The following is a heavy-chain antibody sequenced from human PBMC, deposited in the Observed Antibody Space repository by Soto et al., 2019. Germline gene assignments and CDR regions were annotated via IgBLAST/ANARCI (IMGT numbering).Heavy chain of an antibody. D-gene: IGHD1-1*01. Sequence: QVQLVESGGGVVQPGRSMRLSCAASGFTFSSYAMHWVRQAPGKGLEWVAVISYDGRNKYYADSVKGRFIISRDNSKTALYLQMNSLRAEGPAVYYCARELERRFYCWCQGTLVTVSS. J-gene: IGHJ4*02. CDR3: ARELERRFYC. CDR2: ISYDGRNK. CDR1: GFTFSSYA. V-gene: IGHV3-30*04.